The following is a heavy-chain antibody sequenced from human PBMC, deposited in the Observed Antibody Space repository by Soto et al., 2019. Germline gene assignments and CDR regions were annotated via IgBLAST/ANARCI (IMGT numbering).Heavy chain of an antibody. Sequence: GGSLRLSCAASGFTFSSYGMHWVRQAPGKGLEWVAVISYDGSNKYYADSVKGRFTISRDNSKNTLYLQMNSLRAEDTAVYYCAKDSHYDFWSGYYFGPGYYYYGMDVWGQGTTVTVS. CDR3: AKDSHYDFWSGYYFGPGYYYYGMDV. V-gene: IGHV3-30*18. CDR1: GFTFSSYG. D-gene: IGHD3-3*01. J-gene: IGHJ6*02. CDR2: ISYDGSNK.